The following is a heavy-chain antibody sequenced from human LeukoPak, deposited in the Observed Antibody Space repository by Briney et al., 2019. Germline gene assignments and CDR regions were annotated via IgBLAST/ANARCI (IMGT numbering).Heavy chain of an antibody. V-gene: IGHV4-34*01. CDR1: GGSFSGYY. D-gene: IGHD1-20*01. CDR2: INHSGST. J-gene: IGHJ6*02. Sequence: SETLSLTCAVYGGSFSGYYWSWIRQPPGKGLEWIGEINHSGSTNYNPSLKSRVTISVDTSKNQFSLKLSSVTAADTAVYYCARAGYNYVGYYYGMDAWGQGTTVTVSS. CDR3: ARAGYNYVGYYYGMDA.